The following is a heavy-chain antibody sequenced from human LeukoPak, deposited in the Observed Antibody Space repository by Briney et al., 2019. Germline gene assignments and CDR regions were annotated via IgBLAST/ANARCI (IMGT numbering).Heavy chain of an antibody. CDR2: IYYSGST. D-gene: IGHD5-12*01. Sequence: SETLSLTCTVSGGSISSYYWSWIRQPPGKGLEWIGYIYYSGSTNYNPSLKSRVTISVDTSKNQFSLKLSSVTAADTAVYYCARRKSGYDYPLHYDAFDIWGQGTMVTVSS. CDR1: GGSISSYY. CDR3: ARRKSGYDYPLHYDAFDI. V-gene: IGHV4-59*08. J-gene: IGHJ3*02.